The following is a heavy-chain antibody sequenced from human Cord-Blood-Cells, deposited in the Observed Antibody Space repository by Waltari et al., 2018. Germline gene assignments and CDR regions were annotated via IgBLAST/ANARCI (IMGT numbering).Heavy chain of an antibody. CDR2: IKEDGSEK. CDR3: ARRSFLAGAFDI. J-gene: IGHJ3*02. V-gene: IGHV3-7*01. Sequence: EVQLVASGGGLVQPGGSLRLACAASGFTFSSDWMSWVRQAPGKGLEWVANIKEDGSEKYYVDAVKGRFTISRDNAKIPLYLQMNSLRAEDTAVYYCARRSFLAGAFDIWGQGTMVTVSS. D-gene: IGHD1-26*01. CDR1: GFTFSSDW.